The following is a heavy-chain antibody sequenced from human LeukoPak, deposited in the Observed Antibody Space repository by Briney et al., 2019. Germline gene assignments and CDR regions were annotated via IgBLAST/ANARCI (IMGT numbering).Heavy chain of an antibody. CDR2: IYPGDSDT. D-gene: IGHD3-22*01. CDR3: ATGTVYYYNSSGYYNDY. V-gene: IGHV5-51*01. CDR1: GSSFTSYW. J-gene: IGHJ4*02. Sequence: GESLQISCQGSGSSFTSYWIGWVRQLPGKGLEWMGIIYPGDSDTRYSPSFQGQVTISADKSISTAYLQWSSLKASDTAMYYCATGTVYYYNSSGYYNDYWGQGTLVTVSS.